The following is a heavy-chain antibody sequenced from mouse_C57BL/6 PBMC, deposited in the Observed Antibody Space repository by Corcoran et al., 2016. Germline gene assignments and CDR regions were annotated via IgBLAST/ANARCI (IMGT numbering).Heavy chain of an antibody. D-gene: IGHD2-5*01. CDR1: GDTFTVYY. Sequence: EIKLQQSGAELVKPGATLKISCNAYGDTFTVYYMNWVQQSHGKSIEWIGDINPNNGGTSYNQKFKGKATLTVDKSSSTAYMELRSLTSEDSAVYYWARSGSNYEYVDVWGTGTTVTVSS. J-gene: IGHJ1*03. V-gene: IGHV1-26*01. CDR3: ARSGSNYEYVDV. CDR2: INPNNGGT.